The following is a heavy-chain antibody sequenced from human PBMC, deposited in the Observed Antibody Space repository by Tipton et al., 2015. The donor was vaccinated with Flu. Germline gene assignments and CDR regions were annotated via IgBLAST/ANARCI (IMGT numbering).Heavy chain of an antibody. CDR3: ARVKLGYCSGGSCFDYYYYGMDV. CDR1: GYTFTGYY. V-gene: IGHV1-2*06. CDR2: INPNSGGT. D-gene: IGHD2-15*01. Sequence: QLVQSGAEVKKPGAPVKVSCKASGYTFTGYYMHWVRQAPGQGLEWMGRINPNSGGTNYAQKFQGRVTMTRDTSISTAYMELSRLRSDDTAVYYCARVKLGYCSGGSCFDYYYYGMDVWGQGTTVTVSS. J-gene: IGHJ6*02.